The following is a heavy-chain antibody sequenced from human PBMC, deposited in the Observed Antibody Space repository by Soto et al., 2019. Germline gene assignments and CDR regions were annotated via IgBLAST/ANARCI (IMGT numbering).Heavy chain of an antibody. V-gene: IGHV1-3*01. Sequence: ASVNVSCKASGYTFTSYAMHWVRQAPGQRLEWMGWINAGNGNTKYSQKFQGRVTITRDTSASTAYMELSSLRSEDTAVYYCARDPGIAAAGAFDYWGQGTLVTVSS. D-gene: IGHD6-13*01. J-gene: IGHJ4*02. CDR1: GYTFTSYA. CDR2: INAGNGNT. CDR3: ARDPGIAAAGAFDY.